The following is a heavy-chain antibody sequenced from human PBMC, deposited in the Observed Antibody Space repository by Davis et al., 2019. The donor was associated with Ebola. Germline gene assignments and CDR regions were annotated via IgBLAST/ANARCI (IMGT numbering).Heavy chain of an antibody. Sequence: GGSLRLSCAASGFTFSSYWMSWVRQAPGKGLEWVAVTWYDGSNKYYADSVKGRFTISRDNSKNTLYLQMNSLRAEDTAVYYCARYCSGGSCYRDYWGQGTLVTVSS. D-gene: IGHD2-15*01. CDR1: GFTFSSYW. CDR3: ARYCSGGSCYRDY. CDR2: TWYDGSNK. V-gene: IGHV3-33*08. J-gene: IGHJ4*02.